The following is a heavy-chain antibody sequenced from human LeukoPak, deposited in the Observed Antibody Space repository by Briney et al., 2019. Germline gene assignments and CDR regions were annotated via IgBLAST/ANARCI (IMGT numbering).Heavy chain of an antibody. V-gene: IGHV3-30-3*01. D-gene: IGHD3-10*01. CDR1: GFTFRNYV. CDR2: TSSDLNVK. Sequence: GGSLRLSCAATGFTFRNYVIHWVRQAPGKGLEWVAVTSSDLNVKLYADSVKGRFTISRDNSRSTLYLQMNSLRPEGTAIYYCAREGYYGSGSPPSLYFDYWGQGTLVTVSS. J-gene: IGHJ4*02. CDR3: AREGYYGSGSPPSLYFDY.